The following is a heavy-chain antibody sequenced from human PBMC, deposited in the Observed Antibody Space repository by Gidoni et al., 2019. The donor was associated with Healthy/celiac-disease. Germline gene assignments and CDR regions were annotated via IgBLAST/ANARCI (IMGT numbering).Heavy chain of an antibody. D-gene: IGHD3-10*01. J-gene: IGHJ6*02. CDR3: ARDQYYYGSGSYYEGMDV. CDR2: ISSSSSYI. V-gene: IGHV3-21*01. CDR1: GFTFSRDS. Sequence: EVQLVASGGGLVKPGGSLRLSCAASGFTFSRDSMTWVRQAPGKGLEWVSSISSSSSYIYYANAVKGRFTISRDNAKNSLYLQMNSLRAEDTAVYYCARDQYYYGSGSYYEGMDVWGQGTTVTVSS.